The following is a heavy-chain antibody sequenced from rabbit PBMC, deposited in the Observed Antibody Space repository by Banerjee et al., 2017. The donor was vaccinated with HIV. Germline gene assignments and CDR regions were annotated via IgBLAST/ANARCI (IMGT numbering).Heavy chain of an antibody. CDR2: INSNTGNT. J-gene: IGHJ4*01. CDR1: GFSFSSSYY. Sequence: QSLEESGGDLVKPGASLTLTCTASGFSFSSSYYMSWVRQAPGKGLEWIACINSNTGNTVYASWAKGPFTISKTSSTTVTLQMTSLTAADTATYFCASDPWNAWNLWGQGTLVTVS. CDR3: ASDPWNAWNL. D-gene: IGHD3-1*01. V-gene: IGHV1S40*01.